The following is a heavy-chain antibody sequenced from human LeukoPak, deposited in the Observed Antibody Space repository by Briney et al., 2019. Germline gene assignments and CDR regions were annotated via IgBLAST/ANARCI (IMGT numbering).Heavy chain of an antibody. CDR3: AKWKYGSDFGYFDY. CDR1: GFTFSSYA. D-gene: IGHD3-10*01. V-gene: IGHV3-23*01. J-gene: IGHJ4*02. Sequence: GGSLRLSCAASGFTFSSYAMSWVRQAPGKGLEWVSAISGRGGSTYYADSVKGRFTIYRDNSKNTLYLQMNSLRAEDTAVYYCAKWKYGSDFGYFDYRRQGTLVTVPS. CDR2: ISGRGGST.